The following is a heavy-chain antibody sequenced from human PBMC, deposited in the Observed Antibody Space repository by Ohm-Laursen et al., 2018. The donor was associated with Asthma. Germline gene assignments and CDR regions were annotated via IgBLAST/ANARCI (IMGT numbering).Heavy chain of an antibody. CDR1: GYSLSSNA. J-gene: IGHJ6*02. V-gene: IGHV1-2*04. CDR2: INPNSGGT. D-gene: IGHD2-2*02. Sequence: ASVKVSCKASGYSLSSNAISWVRQAPGQGLEWMGWINPNSGGTNYAQKFQGWVTMTRDTSISTAYMELSRLRSDDTAVYYCARDRNPVVPAAKPYYYYGMDVWGQGTTVTVSS. CDR3: ARDRNPVVPAAKPYYYYGMDV.